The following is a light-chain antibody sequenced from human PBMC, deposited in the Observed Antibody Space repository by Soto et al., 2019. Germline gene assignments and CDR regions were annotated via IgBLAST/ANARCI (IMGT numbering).Light chain of an antibody. CDR2: GAS. V-gene: IGKV1-33*01. CDR1: QDITNY. J-gene: IGKJ5*01. CDR3: QQYDSVFT. Sequence: DIQMTQSPSSLSASVGDRVTITCQASQDITNYLNWYQQKPGKAPNLLIYGASNLETGVPSRFSGSGSGTDSTFTISSLQAEDIGTYVCQQYDSVFTVGQGTRLEIK.